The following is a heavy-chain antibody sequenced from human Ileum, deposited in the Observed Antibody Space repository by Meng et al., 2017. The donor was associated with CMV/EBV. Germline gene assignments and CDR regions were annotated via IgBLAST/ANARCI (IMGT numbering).Heavy chain of an antibody. Sequence: GESLKISCAASGFTFIDYWMHWVRQTPGKGLVWVARINSDESSIDYADSVKGRFTISRDNAENSLFLQMNSLRVEDTALYYCARHGDYTWDYWGQGTLVTVSS. V-gene: IGHV3-74*01. CDR3: ARHGDYTWDY. D-gene: IGHD4-11*01. J-gene: IGHJ4*02. CDR2: INSDESSI. CDR1: GFTFIDYW.